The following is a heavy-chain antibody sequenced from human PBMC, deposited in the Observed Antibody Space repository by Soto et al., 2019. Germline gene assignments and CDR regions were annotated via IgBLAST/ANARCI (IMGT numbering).Heavy chain of an antibody. CDR2: IYYSGST. V-gene: IGHV4-59*01. CDR3: ASSRNSSWYWDWFDP. D-gene: IGHD6-13*01. Sequence: SEALSLTCTVSGGFISSYYWSWIRQPPGKGLEWIGYIYYSGSTNYNPSLKSRVTISVDTSKNQFSLKLSSVTAADTAVYYCASSRNSSWYWDWFDPWGQGTLVTVSS. CDR1: GGFISSYY. J-gene: IGHJ5*02.